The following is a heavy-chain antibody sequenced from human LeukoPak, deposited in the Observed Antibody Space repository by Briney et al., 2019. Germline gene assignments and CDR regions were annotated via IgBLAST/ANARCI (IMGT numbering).Heavy chain of an antibody. V-gene: IGHV1-69*13. D-gene: IGHD3-9*01. Sequence: GASVKVSCKASGGTFSSYAISWVRQAPGQGLEWMGGIIPIFGTANYAQKFQGRVTITADESTSTAYMELSSLRSEGTAVYYCARSPVLRYFDWFQEGGDWFDPWGQGTLVTVSS. CDR3: ARSPVLRYFDWFQEGGDWFDP. J-gene: IGHJ5*02. CDR2: IIPIFGTA. CDR1: GGTFSSYA.